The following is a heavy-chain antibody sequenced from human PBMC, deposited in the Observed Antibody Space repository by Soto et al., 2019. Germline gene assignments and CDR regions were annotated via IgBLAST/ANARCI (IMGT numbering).Heavy chain of an antibody. V-gene: IGHV1-2*02. CDR2: INPNSGGT. J-gene: IGHJ6*02. D-gene: IGHD3-3*01. Sequence: AASVKVSCKASGYTFTGYYMHWVRQAPGQGLEWMGWINPNSGGTNYAQKFQGRVTMTRDTSISTAYMELSRLRSDDTAVYYCARDRRYWIFGWYYYYGMDVWGQGTTVTVSS. CDR1: GYTFTGYY. CDR3: ARDRRYWIFGWYYYYGMDV.